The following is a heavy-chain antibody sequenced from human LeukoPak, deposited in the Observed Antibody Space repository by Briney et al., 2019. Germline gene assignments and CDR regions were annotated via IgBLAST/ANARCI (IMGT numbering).Heavy chain of an antibody. V-gene: IGHV3-7*01. J-gene: IGHJ4*02. CDR2: IKEDGSEK. CDR3: AGGRYYYDTSGYFDY. CDR1: GFTFSSHW. Sequence: GGSLRLSCAASGFTFSSHWMSWARQAPGKGLEWVANIKEDGSEKYYVDSVKGRFTISRDNAKNSLYLQMNSLRPEDTALYYCAGGRYYYDTSGYFDYWGQGTLVTVSS. D-gene: IGHD3-22*01.